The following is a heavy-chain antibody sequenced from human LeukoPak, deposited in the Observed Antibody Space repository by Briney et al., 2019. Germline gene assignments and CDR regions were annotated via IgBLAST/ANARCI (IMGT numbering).Heavy chain of an antibody. V-gene: IGHV1-69*04. CDR2: IIPILGIA. CDR1: GGTFSSYA. CDR3: ATDQTGANDAFDI. Sequence: SVKVSCKASGGTFSSYAISWVRQAPGQGLEWMGRIIPILGIANYAQKFQGRVTITADKSTSTAYMELSSLRSEDTAVYFCATDQTGANDAFDIWGQGTMVTVSS. D-gene: IGHD1-26*01. J-gene: IGHJ3*02.